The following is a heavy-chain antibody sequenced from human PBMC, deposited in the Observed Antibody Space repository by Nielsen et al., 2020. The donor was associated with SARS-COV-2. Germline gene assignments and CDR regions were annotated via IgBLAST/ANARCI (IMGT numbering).Heavy chain of an antibody. Sequence: SLNTSCAASGFTFDDYAMHWVRQAPGKGLEWVSGSSWNSGSIGYADSVKGRFTISRDNSKNTLYLQMNSLRAEDTAVYYCAKALYSSSFQLFEDNWFDPWGQGTLVTVSS. V-gene: IGHV3-9*01. D-gene: IGHD6-13*01. J-gene: IGHJ5*02. CDR2: SSWNSGSI. CDR3: AKALYSSSFQLFEDNWFDP. CDR1: GFTFDDYA.